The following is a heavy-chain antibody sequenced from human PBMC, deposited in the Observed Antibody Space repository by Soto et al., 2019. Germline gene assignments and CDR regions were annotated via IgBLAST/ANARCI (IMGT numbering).Heavy chain of an antibody. CDR1: GYTFTKYG. D-gene: IGHD3-3*01. CDR3: ARVASLIPIFHGLDA. V-gene: IGHV1-18*04. Sequence: QVQLVQSGAEVRKPGASVKVSCKASGYTFTKYGITWVRQAPGQGLEWLGWISGDNRNTNFAQRRKDRGTMTTDTSTNTAYMELRSLRRDDTAIYYCARVASLIPIFHGLDAWGQGTTVTVSS. J-gene: IGHJ6*02. CDR2: ISGDNRNT.